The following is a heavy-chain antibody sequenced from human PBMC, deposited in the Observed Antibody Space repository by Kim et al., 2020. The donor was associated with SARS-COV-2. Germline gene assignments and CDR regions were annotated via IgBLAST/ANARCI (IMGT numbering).Heavy chain of an antibody. V-gene: IGHV3-23*01. CDR1: GFTFSLYA. Sequence: GGSLRLSCAASGFTFSLYAMSWVRQAPGKGLEWVSSISETGTVTYYIESVKGRFTVSRDNSKNALYLQMNSLRADDTAVYYCAKDRTNHDSLPFDPWGQG. D-gene: IGHD1-1*01. CDR2: ISETGTVT. J-gene: IGHJ5*02. CDR3: AKDRTNHDSLPFDP.